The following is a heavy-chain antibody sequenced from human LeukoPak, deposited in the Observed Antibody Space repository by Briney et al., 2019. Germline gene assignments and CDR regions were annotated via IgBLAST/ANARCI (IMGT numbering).Heavy chain of an antibody. V-gene: IGHV3-23*01. J-gene: IGHJ5*02. D-gene: IGHD3-22*01. CDR2: ISTTT. CDR1: GFTFSTYA. CDR3: ARDITMIVVVITGWFDP. Sequence: PGGSLRLSCAASGFTFSTYAMSWVRQVPAKGLEWVSAISTTTYYADFVEGRFTISRDNSKNTLYLQMNSLRAEDTAVYYCARDITMIVVVITGWFDPWGQGTLVTVSS.